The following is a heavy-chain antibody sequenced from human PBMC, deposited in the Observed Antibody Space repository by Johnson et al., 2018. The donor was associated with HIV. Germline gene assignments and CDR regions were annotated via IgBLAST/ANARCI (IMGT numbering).Heavy chain of an antibody. D-gene: IGHD6-13*01. CDR2: TAHDESIT. Sequence: QVLLVESGGGLVQPGGSLRLSCAASGFTFANYGMHWVRQAPGKGLEWVAFTAHDESITHYADSVKGRFTMSRDNSKSTLNLQMNSLRAEDTAIYYCARERLRAGAFDIWGQGTMVTVSS. J-gene: IGHJ3*02. V-gene: IGHV3-30*02. CDR1: GFTFANYG. CDR3: ARERLRAGAFDI.